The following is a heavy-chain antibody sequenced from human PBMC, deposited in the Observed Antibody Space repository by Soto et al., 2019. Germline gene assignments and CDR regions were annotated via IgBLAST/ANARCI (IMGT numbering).Heavy chain of an antibody. J-gene: IGHJ6*02. V-gene: IGHV4-34*01. CDR1: GGSFSGYY. CDR3: ARNGSYYDFWSGYYFGGGMDV. CDR2: INHSGST. D-gene: IGHD3-3*01. Sequence: SETLSLTCAVYGGSFSGYYWSWIRQPPGKGLEWIGEINHSGSTNYNPSLKSRVTISVDTSKNQFSLKLSSVTAADTAVYYCARNGSYYDFWSGYYFGGGMDVWGQGTTVTV.